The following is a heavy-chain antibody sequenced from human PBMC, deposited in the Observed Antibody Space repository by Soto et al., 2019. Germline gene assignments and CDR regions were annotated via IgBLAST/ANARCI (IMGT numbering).Heavy chain of an antibody. CDR2: IYYSGST. CDR1: GGTISSWY. Sequence: SETLSLTCTVSGGTISSWYWSWIRQPPGKGLEWIGYIYYSGSTYYNPSLKSRVTISVDTSKNQFSLKLSSVTAADTAVYYCARALYSSFPRYYYYGMDVWGQGTTVT. J-gene: IGHJ6*02. CDR3: ARALYSSFPRYYYYGMDV. D-gene: IGHD4-4*01. V-gene: IGHV4-59*08.